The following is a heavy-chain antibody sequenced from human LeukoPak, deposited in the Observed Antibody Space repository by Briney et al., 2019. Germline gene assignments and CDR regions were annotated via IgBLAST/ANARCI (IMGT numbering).Heavy chain of an antibody. CDR1: GVSISSSSYY. J-gene: IGHJ6*03. V-gene: IGHV4-39*07. CDR2: IYYSGST. CDR3: ARASGPGYYYYYYMDV. D-gene: IGHD2-15*01. Sequence: PSETLSLTCTVSGVSISSSSYYWGWLRQPPGKGLEWIGSIYYSGSTYYNPSLKSRVTISVDTSKNQFSLKLSSVTAADTAVYYCARASGPGYYYYYYMDVWGKGITVTVSS.